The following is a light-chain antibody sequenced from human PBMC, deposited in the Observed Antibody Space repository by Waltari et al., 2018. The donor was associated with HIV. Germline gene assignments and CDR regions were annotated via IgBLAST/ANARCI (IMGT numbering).Light chain of an antibody. CDR3: EVWDESNVQVV. CDR2: EGS. CDR1: NIAGRK. J-gene: IGLJ2*01. V-gene: IGLV3-21*02. Sequence: YVLTQPPSVSVAPGQTARITCGGDNIAGRKVHWYQRWAGRAPALVIFEGSDRPSGMPKRFSVSISGNTATLIISRVEDWDEAYYYCEVWDESNVQVVFGGGTRLTVL.